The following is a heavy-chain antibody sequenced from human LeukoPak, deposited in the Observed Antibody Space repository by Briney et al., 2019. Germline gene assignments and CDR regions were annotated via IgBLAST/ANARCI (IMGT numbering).Heavy chain of an antibody. V-gene: IGHV3-7*01. J-gene: IGHJ4*02. D-gene: IGHD1-26*01. Sequence: GGSLRLSCAASGFIFSNNWMSWVRQAPGKGLEWVANIKGDGSETYYVDSVKGRFTISRDNTRNSLYLQMNSLRADDTATYYCTRDDLSGSYCDWGQGTLVTVSS. CDR3: TRDDLSGSYCD. CDR1: GFIFSNNW. CDR2: IKGDGSET.